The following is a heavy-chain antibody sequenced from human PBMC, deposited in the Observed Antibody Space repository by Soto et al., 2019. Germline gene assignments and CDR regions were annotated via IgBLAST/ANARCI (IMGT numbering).Heavy chain of an antibody. Sequence: GESLKISCKGSGYSFTSYWISWVRQMPGKGLEWMGRIDPSDSYTNYSPSFQGHVTISADKSISTAYLQWSSLKASDTAMYYCAIGVIPGPDYYYGMDVWGQGTTVTVSS. V-gene: IGHV5-10-1*01. CDR2: IDPSDSYT. J-gene: IGHJ6*02. CDR3: AIGVIPGPDYYYGMDV. CDR1: GYSFTSYW.